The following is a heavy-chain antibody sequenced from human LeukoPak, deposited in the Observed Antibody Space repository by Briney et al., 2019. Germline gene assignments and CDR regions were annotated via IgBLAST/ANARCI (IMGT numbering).Heavy chain of an antibody. Sequence: ASVKVSCKASGYTFTSYGISSVRQAPGQGLWRVGCISAYNGNTNYAQKLQGRVTMTTDTSTSTAYMELRSLRSDDTAVYYCARTTHYDFWSGYYRSQSDYWGQGTLVTVS. CDR1: GYTFTSYG. CDR3: ARTTHYDFWSGYYRSQSDY. CDR2: ISAYNGNT. V-gene: IGHV1-18*01. D-gene: IGHD3-3*01. J-gene: IGHJ4*02.